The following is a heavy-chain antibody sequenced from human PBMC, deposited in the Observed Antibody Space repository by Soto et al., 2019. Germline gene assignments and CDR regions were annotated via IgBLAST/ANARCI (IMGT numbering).Heavy chain of an antibody. Sequence: PGGSLRLSCAASGFTFSSYAMHWVRQAPGKGLEWVAVISYDGSNKYYADSVKGRFTISRDNSKNTLYVQMNSLRGEDTAVYYCARDLMGTSGAQGPYYYYSMDVWGQGTTVTVSS. CDR3: ARDLMGTSGAQGPYYYYSMDV. D-gene: IGHD2-8*02. V-gene: IGHV3-30-3*01. CDR1: GFTFSSYA. J-gene: IGHJ6*02. CDR2: ISYDGSNK.